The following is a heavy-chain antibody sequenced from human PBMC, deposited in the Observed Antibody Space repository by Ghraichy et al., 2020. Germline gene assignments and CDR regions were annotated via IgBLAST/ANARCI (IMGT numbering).Heavy chain of an antibody. D-gene: IGHD3-10*01. V-gene: IGHV3-23*01. CDR1: GFTFSSYA. J-gene: IGHJ4*02. CDR2: ISGSGGST. Sequence: GGSLRLSCAASGFTFSSYAMSWVRQAPGKGLEWVSAISGSGGSTYYADSVKGRFTISRDNSKNTLYLQMNSLRAEDTAVYYCAKGFFGGGFGEMDYWGQGTLVTVSS. CDR3: AKGFFGGGFGEMDY.